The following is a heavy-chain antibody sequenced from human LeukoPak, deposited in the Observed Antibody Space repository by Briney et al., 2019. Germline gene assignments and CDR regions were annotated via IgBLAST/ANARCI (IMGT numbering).Heavy chain of an antibody. V-gene: IGHV3-43D*03. Sequence: PGGSLRLSCVVSGFTFEDYAMHWFRQAPGKGLEGVSLMSWDGESTYYADSMKGRFTISRDNAKNSLYLQMNSLRAEDTAVYYCARDPVRTFDYWGQGTLVTVSS. CDR2: MSWDGEST. J-gene: IGHJ4*02. CDR3: ARDPVRTFDY. CDR1: GFTFEDYA. D-gene: IGHD3-10*01.